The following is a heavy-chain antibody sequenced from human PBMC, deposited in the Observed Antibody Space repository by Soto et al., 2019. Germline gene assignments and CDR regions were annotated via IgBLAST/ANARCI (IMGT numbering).Heavy chain of an antibody. CDR1: GGANINTCG. CDR2: IYHTGGR. CDR3: ACHVKDYGGNPGYYFDY. V-gene: IGHV4-4*02. D-gene: IGHD4-17*01. J-gene: IGHJ4*02. Sequence: PSVPQCLFYSVSGGANINTCGWCWVRKSHPKGLEWIGEIYHTGGRSYMPSLRGRITLSVDTSKNQFSLKLTSVTAADTAVYFCACHVKDYGGNPGYYFDYWGQGTLVT.